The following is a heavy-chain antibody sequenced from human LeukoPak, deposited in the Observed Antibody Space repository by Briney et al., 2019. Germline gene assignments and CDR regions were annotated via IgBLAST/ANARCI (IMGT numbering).Heavy chain of an antibody. Sequence: KPSETLSLTCTVSGGSISSYYWSWIRQPAGKGLEWIGRIYTSGSTNYNPSLKSRVTMSVDASKNQFSLKLSSVTAADTAVYYCARVADYGDYGYYFDYWGQGTLVTVSS. J-gene: IGHJ4*02. CDR1: GGSISSYY. CDR2: IYTSGST. CDR3: ARVADYGDYGYYFDY. D-gene: IGHD4-17*01. V-gene: IGHV4-4*07.